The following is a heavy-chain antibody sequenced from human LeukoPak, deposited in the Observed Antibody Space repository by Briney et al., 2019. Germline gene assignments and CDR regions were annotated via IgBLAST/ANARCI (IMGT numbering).Heavy chain of an antibody. CDR2: VSTGSTYI. D-gene: IGHD3-10*01. V-gene: IGHV3-21*04. J-gene: IGHJ6*03. CDR1: GFTFSSYS. CDR3: ARGFRYYYMDV. Sequence: PGGSLRLSCAASGFTFSSYSMIWVRQAPGKGLEWVSSVSTGSTYIKYADSLKGRFSISRDNAKNSLYLQMNSLRAEDTALYHCARGFRYYYMDVWGKGTTVTISS.